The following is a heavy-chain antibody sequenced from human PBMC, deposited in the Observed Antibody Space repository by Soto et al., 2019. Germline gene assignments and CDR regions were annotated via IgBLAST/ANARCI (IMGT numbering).Heavy chain of an antibody. CDR3: ARGLYTSGRYNWFDP. D-gene: IGHD6-19*01. J-gene: IGHJ5*02. CDR1: GGSFSGYY. Sequence: PSETLSLTCAVYGGSFSGYYCSWIRQPPGKGLEWIGEINHSGSTNYNPSLKSRVTISVDTSKNQFSLKLSSVTAADTAVYYCARGLYTSGRYNWFDPWGQGILVTVSS. V-gene: IGHV4-34*01. CDR2: INHSGST.